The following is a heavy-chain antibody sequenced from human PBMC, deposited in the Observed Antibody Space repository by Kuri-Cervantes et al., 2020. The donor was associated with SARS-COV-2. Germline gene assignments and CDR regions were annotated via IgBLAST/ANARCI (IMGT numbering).Heavy chain of an antibody. V-gene: IGHV3-13*01. CDR1: GFTFSSYD. J-gene: IGHJ5*02. CDR2: IGTAGDT. CDR3: ARGDLGYCSGGSCYNWFDP. D-gene: IGHD2-15*01. Sequence: GGSLRLSCAASGFTFSSYDVHWVRQATGKGLEWVSAIGTAGDTYYPGSVKGRFTISRENAKNSLYLQMNSLRAEDTAVYYCARGDLGYCSGGSCYNWFDPWGQGTLVTVYS.